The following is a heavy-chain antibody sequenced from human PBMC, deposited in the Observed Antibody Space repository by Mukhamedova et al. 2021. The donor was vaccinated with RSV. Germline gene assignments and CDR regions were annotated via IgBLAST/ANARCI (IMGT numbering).Heavy chain of an antibody. CDR1: GFTFSSYA. V-gene: IGHV3-33*01. CDR3: ARDYPLPAY. J-gene: IGHJ4*01. CDR2: IWYDGTNE. Sequence: GFTFSSYAMHWVRQAPGKGLEWVALIWYDGTNEYYTDSVKGRFTISRDNSKDTMFLQMNSLRAEDTAVYYCARDYPLPAYWGHGT.